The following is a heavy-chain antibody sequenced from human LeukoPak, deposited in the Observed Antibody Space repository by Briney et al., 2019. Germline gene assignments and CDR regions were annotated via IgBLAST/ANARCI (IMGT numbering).Heavy chain of an antibody. J-gene: IGHJ4*02. Sequence: SQTLSLTCAISGDSVSSNSAAWNWIRQSPSRGLEWLGRTYYRSKWYHDYAISVKSRITINPDTSKNQFSLQLNSVTPEDTAVYYCAGINCSGTTCYMDFDYWGQGTLVTVSS. D-gene: IGHD2-2*02. CDR3: AGINCSGTTCYMDFDY. CDR2: TYYRSKWYH. V-gene: IGHV6-1*01. CDR1: GDSVSSNSAA.